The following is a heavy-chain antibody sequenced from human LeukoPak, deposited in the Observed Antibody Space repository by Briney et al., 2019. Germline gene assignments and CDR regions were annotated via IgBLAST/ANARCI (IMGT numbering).Heavy chain of an antibody. V-gene: IGHV3-49*04. Sequence: GGSLRLSCAASGFTLSSYAMTWVRQAPGKGLEWVGFIASETYGGTAEYAASVKDRFTISRDDSKSIAYLQMNSLKTEDTAVYYCTRDQTPYYWGQGTLVTVSS. J-gene: IGHJ4*02. CDR3: TRDQTPYY. CDR2: IASETYGGTA. CDR1: GFTLSSYA.